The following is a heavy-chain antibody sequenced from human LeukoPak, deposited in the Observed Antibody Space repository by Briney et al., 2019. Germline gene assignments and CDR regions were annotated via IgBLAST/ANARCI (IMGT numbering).Heavy chain of an antibody. V-gene: IGHV4-39*01. CDR1: GASISSGLYY. Sequence: SGTLSLTCTVSGASISSGLYYWAWIRQSPGKGLEWIGSIYYTGNTKYNPYLKSRVSISVDTSRYQFSLTLSSVTAADTAVYYCARNLAEDCSRNSCSAGWFDPWGQGILVTVSS. CDR2: IYYTGNT. D-gene: IGHD2-2*01. CDR3: ARNLAEDCSRNSCSAGWFDP. J-gene: IGHJ5*02.